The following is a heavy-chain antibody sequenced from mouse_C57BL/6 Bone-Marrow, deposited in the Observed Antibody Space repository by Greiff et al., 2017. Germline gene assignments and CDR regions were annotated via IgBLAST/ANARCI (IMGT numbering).Heavy chain of an antibody. D-gene: IGHD3-2*02. CDR1: GFSLTSYG. CDR2: IWSGGST. Sequence: VKLMESGPGLVQPSQSLSITCTVSGFSLTSYGVHWVRQSPGKGLEWLGVIWSGGSTDYNAAFISRLSISKDNSKSQVFFKMNSLQADDTAIYYCARRGSNSGYLWFAYWGQGTLVAVAA. V-gene: IGHV2-2*01. CDR3: ARRGSNSGYLWFAY. J-gene: IGHJ3*01.